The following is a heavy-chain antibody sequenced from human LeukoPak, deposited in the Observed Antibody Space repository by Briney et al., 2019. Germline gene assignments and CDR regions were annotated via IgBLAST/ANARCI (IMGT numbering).Heavy chain of an antibody. CDR1: GFSVSGNY. CDR3: ATSSGGYGDYVFDF. J-gene: IGHJ4*02. V-gene: IGHV3-66*01. D-gene: IGHD4-17*01. Sequence: PGGSLRLPCTVSGFSVSGNYMSWVRQAPGLGLDWVSVIYSDGSTYYADSVKGRVTISRDNSKNTLYLQMNSLRAEDTAIYYCATSSGGYGDYVFDFWGQGTLVTVSS. CDR2: IYSDGST.